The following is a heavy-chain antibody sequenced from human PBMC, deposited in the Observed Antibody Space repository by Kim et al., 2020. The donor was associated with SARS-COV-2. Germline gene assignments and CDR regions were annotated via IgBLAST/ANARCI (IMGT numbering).Heavy chain of an antibody. CDR3: ARVGGPTTVVRVPYYYYYYMDV. D-gene: IGHD4-17*01. CDR2: IWYDGSNK. V-gene: IGHV3-33*01. Sequence: GGSLRLSCAASGFTFSSYGMHWVRQAPGKGLEWVAVIWYDGSNKYYADSVKGRFTISRDNSKNTLYLQMNSLRAEDTAVYYCARVGGPTTVVRVPYYYYYYMDVWGKGTTVTVSS. J-gene: IGHJ6*03. CDR1: GFTFSSYG.